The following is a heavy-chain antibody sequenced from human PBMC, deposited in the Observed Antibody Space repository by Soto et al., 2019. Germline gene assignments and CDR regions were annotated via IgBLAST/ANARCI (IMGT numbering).Heavy chain of an antibody. CDR3: ARNRDPLSDDYDSSGYDGPLDV. CDR1: GVSISDYF. J-gene: IGHJ3*01. D-gene: IGHD3-22*01. V-gene: IGHV4-59*01. Sequence: QVELQESGPGLVKPSETLSLACTVSGVSISDYFWGWMRRPPGKGLGWIGYIHYSGKTNHNPSLKRRVTISVDTSKNQVSLKLGSVTAADTAVYYCARNRDPLSDDYDSSGYDGPLDVWSHGTMVTVSS. CDR2: IHYSGKT.